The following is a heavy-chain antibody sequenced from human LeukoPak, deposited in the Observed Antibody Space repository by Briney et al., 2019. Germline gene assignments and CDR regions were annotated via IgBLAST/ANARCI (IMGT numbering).Heavy chain of an antibody. CDR3: ARDRTQAFDI. J-gene: IGHJ3*02. CDR2: IIPIFGTA. Sequence: SVKVSCKASGGTFISYAISWVRQAPGQGLEWMGGIIPIFGTANYAQKFQGRVTITADESTSTAYMELSSLRSADTAVYYCARDRTQAFDIWGQGTMVTVSS. V-gene: IGHV1-69*13. CDR1: GGTFISYA.